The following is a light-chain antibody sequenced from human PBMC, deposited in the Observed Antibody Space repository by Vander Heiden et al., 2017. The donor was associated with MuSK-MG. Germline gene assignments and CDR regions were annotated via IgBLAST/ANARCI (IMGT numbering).Light chain of an antibody. Sequence: DIQMTQSPSTLSASVGDRVTITCRASQSISIWLAWYQQRPGKAPNLLIYKASSLESGVPSRFSGSGYGTEFTLTISSLQPDDFATYYCQQYNSYSPYTFGQGTKLEIK. CDR3: QQYNSYSPYT. V-gene: IGKV1-5*03. CDR2: KAS. J-gene: IGKJ2*01. CDR1: QSISIW.